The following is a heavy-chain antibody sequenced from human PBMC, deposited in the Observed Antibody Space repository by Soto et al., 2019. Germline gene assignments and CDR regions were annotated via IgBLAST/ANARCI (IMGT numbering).Heavy chain of an antibody. CDR3: ARVNYDSSGYYLLDY. CDR1: GGTFSSYA. D-gene: IGHD3-22*01. V-gene: IGHV1-69*13. CDR2: IIPIFGTA. J-gene: IGHJ4*02. Sequence: GASLKVSCKASGGTFSSYAISWVRQAPGQGLEWMGGIIPIFGTANYAQKFQGRVTITADESTSTAYMELSSLRSEDTAVYYCARVNYDSSGYYLLDYWGQGALVTVSS.